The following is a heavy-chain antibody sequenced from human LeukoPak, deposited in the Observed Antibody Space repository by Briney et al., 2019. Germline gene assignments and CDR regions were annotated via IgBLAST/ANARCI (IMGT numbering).Heavy chain of an antibody. D-gene: IGHD7-27*01. J-gene: IGHJ4*02. V-gene: IGHV3-48*01. Sequence: PGGSLRFSCAASGFTFSSYSMNWVRQAPGKGLEWVSYISSSSSTIYYADSVKGRFTISRDNAKNSLYLQMNSLRAEDMALYYWAKDRSTGGGGFDYWGQGTLVTVSS. CDR2: ISSSSSTI. CDR3: AKDRSTGGGGFDY. CDR1: GFTFSSYS.